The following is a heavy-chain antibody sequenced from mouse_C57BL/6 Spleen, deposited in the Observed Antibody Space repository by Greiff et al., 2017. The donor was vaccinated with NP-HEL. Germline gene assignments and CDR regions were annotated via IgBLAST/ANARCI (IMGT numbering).Heavy chain of an antibody. Sequence: VQLQQSGPELVKPGASVKISCKASGYAFSSSWMNWVKQRPGKGLEWIGRIYPGDGDTNYNGKFKGKATLTADKSSSTAYMQLSSLTSEDSAVYFCARFTTVVDWYLDVWGTGTTVTVSS. D-gene: IGHD1-1*01. V-gene: IGHV1-82*01. J-gene: IGHJ1*03. CDR3: ARFTTVVDWYLDV. CDR2: IYPGDGDT. CDR1: GYAFSSSW.